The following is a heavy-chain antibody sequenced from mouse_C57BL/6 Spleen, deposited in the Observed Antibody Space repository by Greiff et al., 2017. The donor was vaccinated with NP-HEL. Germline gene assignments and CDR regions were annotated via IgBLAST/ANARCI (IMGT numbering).Heavy chain of an antibody. CDR2: INPGSGGT. V-gene: IGHV1-54*01. D-gene: IGHD4-1*01. CDR3: ARSRNWDVGYFDY. Sequence: VQLQQSGAELVRPGTSVKVSCKASGYAFTNYLIEWVKQRPGQGLEWIGVINPGSGGTNYNEKFKGKATLTADKSSSTAYMQLSSLTSEDSAVYVCARSRNWDVGYFDYWGQGTTLTVSS. J-gene: IGHJ2*01. CDR1: GYAFTNYL.